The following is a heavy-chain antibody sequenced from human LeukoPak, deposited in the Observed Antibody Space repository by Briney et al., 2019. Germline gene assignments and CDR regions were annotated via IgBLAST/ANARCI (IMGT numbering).Heavy chain of an antibody. CDR2: ISGSGGIT. CDR1: GFTFSSYT. Sequence: GGSLRLSCAASGFTFSSYTMSWVRQAPGKGKEWVSLISGSGGITYYADSVKGRFTISRDNSKNTLYLQMDSLRAEGTAVYYCAQDSAAVGGPTTDWGQGTLVTVSS. J-gene: IGHJ4*02. D-gene: IGHD6-13*01. V-gene: IGHV3-23*01. CDR3: AQDSAAVGGPTTD.